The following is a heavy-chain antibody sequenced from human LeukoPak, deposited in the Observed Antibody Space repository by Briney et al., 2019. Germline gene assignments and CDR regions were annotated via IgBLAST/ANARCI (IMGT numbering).Heavy chain of an antibody. CDR3: ARDNDFFDY. J-gene: IGHJ4*02. V-gene: IGHV4-4*07. CDR2: IHSSGST. Sequence: SETLSLTCSVSGGSINTHYWSCIRQPAGKGLEWIGRIHSSGSTHYNPSLKSRVTMSLDTSKNQFSLKLTSVTAADTAVYYCARDNDFFDYWGQGTLVTVSS. CDR1: GGSINTHY.